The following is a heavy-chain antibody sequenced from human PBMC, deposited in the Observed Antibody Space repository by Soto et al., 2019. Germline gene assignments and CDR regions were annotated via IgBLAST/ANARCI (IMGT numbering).Heavy chain of an antibody. CDR2: IYYSGST. CDR1: GGSISSSSYY. V-gene: IGHV4-39*01. Sequence: SETLSLTCTVSGGSISSSSYYWGWIRQPPGKGLEWIGSIYYSGSTYYNPSLKSRVTISVDTSKNQFSLKLSSVTAADTAVYYCARLGRPGRHWFDPWGQGTLVTVSS. D-gene: IGHD3-10*01. J-gene: IGHJ5*02. CDR3: ARLGRPGRHWFDP.